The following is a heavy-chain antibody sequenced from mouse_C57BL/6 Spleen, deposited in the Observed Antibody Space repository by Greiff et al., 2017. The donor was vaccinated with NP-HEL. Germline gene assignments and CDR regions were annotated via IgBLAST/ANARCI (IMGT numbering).Heavy chain of an antibody. CDR3: ARRQAYYDYDVGFDY. D-gene: IGHD2-4*01. V-gene: IGHV1-55*01. Sequence: VQLQQSGAELVKPGASVKMSCKASGYTFTSYWITWVKQRPGQGLEWIGDIYPGSGSTNYNEKFKSKATLTVDTSSSTAYMQLSSLTSEDSAVYYGARRQAYYDYDVGFDYWGQGTTLTVSS. CDR2: IYPGSGST. J-gene: IGHJ2*01. CDR1: GYTFTSYW.